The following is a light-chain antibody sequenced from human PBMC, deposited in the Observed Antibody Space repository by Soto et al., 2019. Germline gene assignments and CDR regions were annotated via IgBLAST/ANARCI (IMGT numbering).Light chain of an antibody. CDR2: SHD. V-gene: IGLV1-44*01. CDR1: RSNVGRNS. CDR3: AAWDDSLNAWV. Sequence: QSVVTQPPSASQTPGQRVTISCSGSRSNVGRNSVSWYQHVPGTAPKLLIYSHDQRPSGVPDRISASRYGTAASLAISGLRSEDEAFYYCAAWDDSLNAWVFGGGTKVTVL. J-gene: IGLJ3*02.